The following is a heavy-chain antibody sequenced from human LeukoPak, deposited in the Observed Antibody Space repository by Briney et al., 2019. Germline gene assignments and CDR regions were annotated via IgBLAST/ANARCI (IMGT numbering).Heavy chain of an antibody. CDR1: GFTFSSYG. J-gene: IGHJ4*02. D-gene: IGHD4-17*01. CDR2: IRYDGINK. Sequence: GGSLRLSCAASGFTFSSYGMYWVRQAPGKGLEWVAFIRYDGINKYYADSVKGRFTISRDDSKNTLYLQMNSLKTEDTAVYYCTTSLYGDYDYWGQGTLVTVSS. CDR3: TTSLYGDYDY. V-gene: IGHV3-30*02.